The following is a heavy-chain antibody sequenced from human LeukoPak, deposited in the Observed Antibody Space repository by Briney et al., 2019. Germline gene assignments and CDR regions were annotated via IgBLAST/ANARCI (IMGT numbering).Heavy chain of an antibody. CDR1: GFTFSNYD. CDR3: TRGGLEAPCDV. D-gene: IGHD5-24*01. Sequence: GGSLRLSCSASGFTFSNYDMHWVRQEKGKGLEWVSSIGTGGHTYYAPSVKGRFTISRENDKNSLYLQMNSLGAGDTAIYYCTRGGLEAPCDVWGQRTMVALSS. V-gene: IGHV3-13*01. CDR2: IGTGGHT. J-gene: IGHJ3*01.